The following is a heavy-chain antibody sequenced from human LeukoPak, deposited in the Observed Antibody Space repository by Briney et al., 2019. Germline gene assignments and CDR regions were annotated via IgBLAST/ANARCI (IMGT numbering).Heavy chain of an antibody. D-gene: IGHD2-2*01. CDR3: ARDVGDIVTIPAAITVP. V-gene: IGHV1-18*01. Sequence: ASVKVSCKGSGYSFRSYGINWVRQAPGQGLEWMGWISGYNGNTNYAQMVQGRVTMTTDTSTSTAYMELRSLRSDDTAMYYCARDVGDIVTIPAAITVPWGQGTLVTVCS. CDR2: ISGYNGNT. J-gene: IGHJ5*02. CDR1: GYSFRSYG.